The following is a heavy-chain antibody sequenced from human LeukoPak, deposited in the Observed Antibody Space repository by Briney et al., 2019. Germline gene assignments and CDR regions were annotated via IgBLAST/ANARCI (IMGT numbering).Heavy chain of an antibody. CDR2: IRSKANSYAT. CDR3: TRYGDYPFDY. V-gene: IGHV3-73*01. CDR1: GFTFSDSG. D-gene: IGHD2-21*01. J-gene: IGHJ4*02. Sequence: GGSLRLSCAASGFTFSDSGMHWVRQASGKGLEWVGRIRSKANSYATAYAASVKGRLTISRDDSKNTAYLQMNSLKTEDTAVYYCTRYGDYPFDYWGQGTLVTVSS.